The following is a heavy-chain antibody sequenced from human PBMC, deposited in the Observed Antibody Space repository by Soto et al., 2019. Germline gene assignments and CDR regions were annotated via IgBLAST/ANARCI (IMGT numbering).Heavy chain of an antibody. CDR3: AREQISGRPLYYYYCYYMDV. CDR1: GFTFSSYS. V-gene: IGHV3-48*01. CDR2: ISSSSSTI. D-gene: IGHD3-10*01. J-gene: IGHJ6*03. Sequence: GSLRLSCAASGFTFSSYSMNWGRQAPWKGLEGVSYISSSSSTIYYADSVKGRFTISRDNAKNSLYLQMNSLRAEDTAVYYCAREQISGRPLYYYYCYYMDVWGKGTTVIVSS.